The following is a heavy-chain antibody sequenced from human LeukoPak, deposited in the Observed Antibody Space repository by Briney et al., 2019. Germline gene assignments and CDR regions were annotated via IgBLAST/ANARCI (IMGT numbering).Heavy chain of an antibody. V-gene: IGHV1-2*02. D-gene: IGHD3-3*01. J-gene: IGHJ3*02. CDR2: INPNSDVT. Sequence: GASVKVSCKASGYTFTSYYIHWVRQAPGQGLEWMGWINPNSDVTNYAQKFQGRVTMTRDTSISTAYMELTRLRSDDTAVYYCARVYPLRLLWNDAFDIWGQGTMVTVSS. CDR3: ARVYPLRLLWNDAFDI. CDR1: GYTFTSYY.